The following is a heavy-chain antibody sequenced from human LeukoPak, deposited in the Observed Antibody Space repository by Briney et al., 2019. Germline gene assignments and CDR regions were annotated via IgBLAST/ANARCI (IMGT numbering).Heavy chain of an antibody. V-gene: IGHV1-18*01. Sequence: ASVKVSCKASGYTFTIYGINWVRQAPGQGLEWMGWISTYNGKTHYAQKFQGRVTMTTDTSTSTAYMELTSLRSDDTAVYYCARDFKEQLSWFDPWGQGTLVTVSS. CDR1: GYTFTIYG. J-gene: IGHJ5*02. D-gene: IGHD1-26*01. CDR2: ISTYNGKT. CDR3: ARDFKEQLSWFDP.